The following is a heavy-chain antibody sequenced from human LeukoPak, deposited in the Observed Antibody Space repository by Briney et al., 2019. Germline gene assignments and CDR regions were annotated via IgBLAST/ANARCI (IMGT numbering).Heavy chain of an antibody. CDR1: GFTFSSYA. CDR2: ISGSGGST. Sequence: GGSLRLSCAASGFTFSSYAMSWVRQAPGKGLESVSAISGSGGSTYYADSVKGRFTISRDNSKNTLYLQMNSLRAEDTAVYYCAKAPLSYDSSGPFDYWGQGTLVTVSS. V-gene: IGHV3-23*01. J-gene: IGHJ4*02. D-gene: IGHD3-22*01. CDR3: AKAPLSYDSSGPFDY.